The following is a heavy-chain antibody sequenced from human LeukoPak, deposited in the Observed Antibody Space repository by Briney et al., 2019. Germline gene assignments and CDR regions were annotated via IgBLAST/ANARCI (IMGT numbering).Heavy chain of an antibody. J-gene: IGHJ6*03. CDR1: GGTFSSYA. CDR3: ARDRIAVAGRKYYYYMDV. V-gene: IGHV1-69*06. D-gene: IGHD6-19*01. CDR2: IIPIFGTA. Sequence: SVKVSCKASGGTFSSYAISWVRQAPGQGLEWMGGIIPIFGTANYAQKFQGRVTITADKSTSTAHMELSSLRSEDTAVYYCARDRIAVAGRKYYYYMDVWGKGTTVTVSS.